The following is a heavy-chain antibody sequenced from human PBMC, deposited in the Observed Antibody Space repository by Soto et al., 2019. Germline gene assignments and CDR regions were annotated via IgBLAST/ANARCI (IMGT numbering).Heavy chain of an antibody. CDR2: ISYDGSNK. CDR3: ARGGHDYGDSAGYYYYYYGMDV. J-gene: IGHJ6*02. D-gene: IGHD4-17*01. V-gene: IGHV3-30-3*01. Sequence: GSLSLSCAASGFTFSSYAMHWVRQAPGKGLEWVAVISYDGSNKYYADSVKGRFTISRDNSKNTLYLQMNSLRAEDTAVYYCARGGHDYGDSAGYYYYYYGMDVWGQGTTVTVSS. CDR1: GFTFSSYA.